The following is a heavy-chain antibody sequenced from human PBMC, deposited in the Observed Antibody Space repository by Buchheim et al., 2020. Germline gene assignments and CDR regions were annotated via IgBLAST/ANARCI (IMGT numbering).Heavy chain of an antibody. CDR2: IYYSGST. Sequence: QVQLLESGPGLVKPSETLSLTCTVSGGSISSYYWSWIRQPPGKGLEWIGYIYYSGSTNYNPSLKSRVTISVDTSKNQFSLKLSSVTAADTAVYYCAREAIYCSSTSCYGWFDPWGQGTL. D-gene: IGHD2-2*01. CDR3: AREAIYCSSTSCYGWFDP. J-gene: IGHJ5*02. V-gene: IGHV4-59*01. CDR1: GGSISSYY.